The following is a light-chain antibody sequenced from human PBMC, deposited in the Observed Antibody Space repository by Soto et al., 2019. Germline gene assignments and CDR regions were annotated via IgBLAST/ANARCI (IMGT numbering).Light chain of an antibody. Sequence: IVITLSPATLSVSTGERATLSCRASRGISSNLAWYQQKPGQAPRLLIYDASTGATGIPARFSGSGSGTDFTLTISSLESEDYAMYYCQQYVAWAWTFGQGTRLEIK. CDR1: RGISSN. CDR2: DAS. V-gene: IGKV3-15*01. CDR3: QQYVAWAWT. J-gene: IGKJ5*01.